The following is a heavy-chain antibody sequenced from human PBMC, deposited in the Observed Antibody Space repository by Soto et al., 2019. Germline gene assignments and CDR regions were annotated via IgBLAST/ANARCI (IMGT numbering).Heavy chain of an antibody. J-gene: IGHJ6*02. CDR1: GFTFSSYG. Sequence: QVQLVESGGGVVQPGRSLRLSCAASGFTFSSYGMHWVRQAPGKGLEWVAVIWYDVSNKYYADSVKGRFTISRDNSKNTLYLQMNSLRAEDTAVYYCARDTARAMVRIYYGMDVWGQGTTVTVSS. D-gene: IGHD3-10*01. V-gene: IGHV3-33*01. CDR3: ARDTARAMVRIYYGMDV. CDR2: IWYDVSNK.